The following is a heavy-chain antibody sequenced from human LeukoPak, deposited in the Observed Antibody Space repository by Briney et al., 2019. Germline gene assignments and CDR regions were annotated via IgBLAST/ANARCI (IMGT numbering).Heavy chain of an antibody. CDR3: ATTAMALSFDY. D-gene: IGHD5-18*01. CDR2: ISAYNGNT. V-gene: IGHV1-18*01. J-gene: IGHJ4*02. Sequence: GASVKVSCKASGYTFTSYGISWVRQAPGRGLEWMGWISAYNGNTNYAQKLQGRVTMTTDTSTSTAYMELRSLRSEDTAVYYCATTAMALSFDYWGQGTLVTVSS. CDR1: GYTFTSYG.